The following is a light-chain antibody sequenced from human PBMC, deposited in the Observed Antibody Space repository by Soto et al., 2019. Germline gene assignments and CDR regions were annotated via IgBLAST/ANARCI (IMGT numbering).Light chain of an antibody. J-gene: IGKJ4*01. Sequence: EMVLTQSPGTLSLSPGERATLSCRTSQIVVTNSLAWYQQKPGQAPRLIIYGASNRATGIPDRFSGRGSGTDFTLTISRLEPEDCATYYCQQSYSTPLTFGGGTKVEIK. CDR3: QQSYSTPLT. CDR2: GAS. V-gene: IGKV3-20*01. CDR1: QIVVTNS.